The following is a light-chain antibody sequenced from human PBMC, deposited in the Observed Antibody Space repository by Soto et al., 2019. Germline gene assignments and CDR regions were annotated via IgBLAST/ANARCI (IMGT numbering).Light chain of an antibody. Sequence: EIVMAQSPATLSVSPGERATLSCRASQSVSSNLAWYQQKPGQAPRLLIYGASTRATGIPARFSGSGSGTDFTLTISRLEPEDSAVYYCQQYGGSPRTFGQGTKVDIK. J-gene: IGKJ1*01. CDR2: GAS. CDR1: QSVSSN. V-gene: IGKV3-15*01. CDR3: QQYGGSPRT.